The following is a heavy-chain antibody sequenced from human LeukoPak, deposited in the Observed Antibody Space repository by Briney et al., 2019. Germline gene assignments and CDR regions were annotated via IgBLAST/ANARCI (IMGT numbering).Heavy chain of an antibody. V-gene: IGHV1-18*01. J-gene: IGHJ5*02. CDR3: ARASTLDL. CDR1: GYIFMNYG. Sequence: GASVKVSCTVSGYIFMNYGISWIRQAPGQGLEWMGWVGAYTGNADYAQKFQGRVTMTTDTSTTTAYLDLRSLTSFDTAVYYCARASTLDLWGQGTLVTVSS. CDR2: VGAYTGNA.